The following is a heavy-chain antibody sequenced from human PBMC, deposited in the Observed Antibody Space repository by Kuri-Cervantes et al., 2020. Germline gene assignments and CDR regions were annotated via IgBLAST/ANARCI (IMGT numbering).Heavy chain of an antibody. CDR2: IYSGGRT. J-gene: IGHJ6*02. Sequence: GGSLRLSCAASGFTFSSYAMHWVRQAPGKGLEWVSSIYSGGRTYYAGSVKGRFTISRDNSKNTLYLQMNSLRAEDTAVYYCAKGGSYFNYYGMDVWGQGTTVTVSS. D-gene: IGHD1-26*01. CDR1: GFTFSSYA. CDR3: AKGGSYFNYYGMDV. V-gene: IGHV3-NL1*01.